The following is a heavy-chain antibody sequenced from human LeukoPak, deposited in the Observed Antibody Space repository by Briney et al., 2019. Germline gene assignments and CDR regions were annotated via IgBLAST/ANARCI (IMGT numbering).Heavy chain of an antibody. D-gene: IGHD1-26*01. CDR1: GFTFSNYW. CDR2: IKQDGSEK. J-gene: IGHJ4*02. V-gene: IGHV3-7*01. CDR3: AKDGGTHFDH. Sequence: GGSLRLSCAASGFTFSNYWMTWVRQAPGKGLEWVANIKQDGSEKYYVGSVKGRFTISRDNAKNSLYLQMNSLRAEDTAVYYCAKDGGTHFDHWGQGTLVTVSS.